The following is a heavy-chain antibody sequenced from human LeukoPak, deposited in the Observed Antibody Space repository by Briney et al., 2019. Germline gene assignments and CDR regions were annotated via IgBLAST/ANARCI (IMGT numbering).Heavy chain of an antibody. Sequence: PGGSLRLSCAAPGFTFSAYWMSWVRQAPGKGLEWVANIKPDETEKYYVDSVKGRFTISRDNAKSSLYLQMNSLRAEDTAVYYCARGLVAANTFDYWGPGTLVTVSS. V-gene: IGHV3-7*01. J-gene: IGHJ4*02. D-gene: IGHD2-15*01. CDR3: ARGLVAANTFDY. CDR1: GFTFSAYW. CDR2: IKPDETEK.